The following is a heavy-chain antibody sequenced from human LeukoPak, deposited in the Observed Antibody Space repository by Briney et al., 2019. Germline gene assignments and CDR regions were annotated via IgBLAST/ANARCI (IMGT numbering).Heavy chain of an antibody. D-gene: IGHD6-19*01. CDR2: IYYSENTYT. CDR1: GGSISTSRHY. J-gene: IGHJ5*02. CDR3: ARHGQWLVLDNWFDP. Sequence: PSETLSLTCTVSGGSISTSRHYWGWIRRPPGKGLEWIGSIYYSENTYTYCNPSLKSRVTISVDTSKNQFSLKLRSVTAADTAVYYCARHGQWLVLDNWFDPWGQGTLVTVSS. V-gene: IGHV4-39*01.